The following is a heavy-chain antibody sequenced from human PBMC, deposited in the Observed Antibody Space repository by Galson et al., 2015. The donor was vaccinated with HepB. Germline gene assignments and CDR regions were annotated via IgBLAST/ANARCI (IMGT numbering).Heavy chain of an antibody. J-gene: IGHJ3*02. CDR1: GFIFSSYA. D-gene: IGHD2-15*01. V-gene: IGHV3-30-3*01. CDR2: ISYDGSNK. Sequence: SLRLSCAASGFIFSSYAMHWVRQAPGKGLEWVAVISYDGSNKYHADSVKGRFTISRGNSKNTLFLQMNSLRVEDTAVYYCARAHPYLGYCRGDSCDDAFDIWGLGTMVTVSS. CDR3: ARAHPYLGYCRGDSCDDAFDI.